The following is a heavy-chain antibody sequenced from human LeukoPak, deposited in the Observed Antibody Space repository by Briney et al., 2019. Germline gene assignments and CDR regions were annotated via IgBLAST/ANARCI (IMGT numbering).Heavy chain of an antibody. CDR3: ARTVVIAAVYYMDV. CDR1: GYTFTSYA. D-gene: IGHD6-6*01. CDR2: IIPIFGTA. V-gene: IGHV1-69*05. Sequence: SVKVSCKASGYTFTSYAMNWVRQAPGQGLEWMGGIIPIFGTANYAQKFQGRVTITTDESTSTAYMELSSLRSEDTAVYYCARTVVIAAVYYMDVWGKGTTVTVSS. J-gene: IGHJ6*03.